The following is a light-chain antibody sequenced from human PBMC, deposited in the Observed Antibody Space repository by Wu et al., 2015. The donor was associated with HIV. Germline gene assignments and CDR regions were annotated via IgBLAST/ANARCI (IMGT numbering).Light chain of an antibody. V-gene: IGKV1-6*01. J-gene: IGKJ1*01. CDR2: SAS. Sequence: IQMTQSPSSLSASVGDRVTITCRASQDIRNELGWYQQKPGRAPKVLISSASSLQSGVPPRFSGSGSGTAFTLTISSLRPEDFATYYCLQHYNYPWTFGQGTKVEVK. CDR3: LQHYNYPWT. CDR1: QDIRNE.